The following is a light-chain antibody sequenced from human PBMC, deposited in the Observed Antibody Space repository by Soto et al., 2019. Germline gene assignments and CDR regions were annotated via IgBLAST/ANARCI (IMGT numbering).Light chain of an antibody. CDR3: QQYGNSPIT. CDR1: QSVSSSY. J-gene: IGKJ5*01. CDR2: GAS. Sequence: DIVLTQSPCTLSLSAGERATISCRASQSVSSSYLAWYQKKPGQAHRLLIYGASSRATVIPDGFSGSASGTDFTLTISRLEPEDFASYYYQQYGNSPITFGQGTRLEIK. V-gene: IGKV3-20*01.